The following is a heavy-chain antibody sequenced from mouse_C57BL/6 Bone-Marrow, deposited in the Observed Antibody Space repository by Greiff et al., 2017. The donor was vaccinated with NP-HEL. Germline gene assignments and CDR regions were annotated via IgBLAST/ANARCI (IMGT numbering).Heavy chain of an antibody. CDR1: GYTFTSYG. V-gene: IGHV1-81*01. D-gene: IGHD1-1*01. J-gene: IGHJ1*03. CDR2: IYPRSGNT. CDR3: ARGNYGSSHGYFDV. Sequence: QVQLKQSGAEQARPGASVKLSCKASGYTFTSYGISWVKQRTGQGLEWIGEIYPRSGNTYYNEKFKGKATLTADKSSSTAYMELRSLTSEDSAVYFCARGNYGSSHGYFDVWGTGTTVTVSS.